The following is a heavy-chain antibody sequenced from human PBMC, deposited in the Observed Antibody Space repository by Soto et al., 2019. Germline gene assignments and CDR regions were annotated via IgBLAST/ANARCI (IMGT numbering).Heavy chain of an antibody. CDR2: TYYRSKWYN. D-gene: IGHD3-16*01. J-gene: IGHJ6*02. V-gene: IGHV6-1*01. Sequence: SQTLSLTCAISGDSVSSNSTAWNWIRQSPSRGLEWLGRTYYRSKWYNDYAVSVKSRITINPDTSKNQFSLQLNSVTPEDTAVYYCAREAETLNYYYYGMDVWGQGTTVTVSS. CDR3: AREAETLNYYYYGMDV. CDR1: GDSVSSNSTA.